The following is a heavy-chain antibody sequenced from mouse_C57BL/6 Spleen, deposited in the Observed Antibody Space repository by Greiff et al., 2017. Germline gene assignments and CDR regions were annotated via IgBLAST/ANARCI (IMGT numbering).Heavy chain of an antibody. CDR3: ARREGYDGSDYFDY. D-gene: IGHD2-3*01. CDR1: GFSLSTSGMG. Sequence: QVTLKESGPGILQSSQTLSLTCSFSGFSLSTSGMGVSWIRQPSGKGLEWLAHIYWDDDKRYNPSLKSRLTISKDTSRNQVFLKITSVDTADTATYYCARREGYDGSDYFDYWCQGTTLTVSS. CDR2: IYWDDDK. V-gene: IGHV8-12*01. J-gene: IGHJ2*01.